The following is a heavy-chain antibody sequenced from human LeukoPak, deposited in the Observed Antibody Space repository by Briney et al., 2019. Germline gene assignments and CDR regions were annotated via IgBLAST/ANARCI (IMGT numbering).Heavy chain of an antibody. V-gene: IGHV3-23*01. J-gene: IGHJ4*02. CDR1: GFTFSSYA. D-gene: IGHD2-2*01. CDR2: ISGSGGST. Sequence: GSLRLSCAASGFTFSSYAMSWVRPAPGKGLEWVSAISGSGGSTYYADSVKGRFTISRDNSKNTLYLQMNSLRAEDTAVYYCARELGYCSSTSCSKIFDYWGQGTLVTVSS. CDR3: ARELGYCSSTSCSKIFDY.